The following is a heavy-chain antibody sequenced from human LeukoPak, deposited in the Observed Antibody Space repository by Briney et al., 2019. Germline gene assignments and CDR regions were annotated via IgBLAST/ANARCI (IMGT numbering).Heavy chain of an antibody. J-gene: IGHJ4*02. CDR2: IYYSGST. D-gene: IGHD6-19*01. CDR3: ARLQPVYSSGWFSFDY. V-gene: IGHV4-59*01. CDR1: GGSINSYY. Sequence: SETLSLTCTVSGGSINSYYWSWIRQPPGKGLEWIGYIYYSGSTNYNPSLKSRVTISVDTSKNQFSLKLSSVTAADTAVYYCARLQPVYSSGWFSFDYWGQGTLVIVSS.